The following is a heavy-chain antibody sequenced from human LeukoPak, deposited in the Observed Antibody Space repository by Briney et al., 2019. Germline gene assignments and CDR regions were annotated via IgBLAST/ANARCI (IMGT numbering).Heavy chain of an antibody. J-gene: IGHJ3*02. CDR2: IYYSGST. CDR1: GGSISSGGYY. Sequence: SQTLSLTCTVSGGSISSGGYYWSWIRQHPGKGLERIGYIYYSGSTYYNPSLKSRVTISVDTSKNQFSLKLSSVTAADTAVYYCARVDVECFDIWGQGTMVTVSS. D-gene: IGHD3-16*01. V-gene: IGHV4-31*03. CDR3: ARVDVECFDI.